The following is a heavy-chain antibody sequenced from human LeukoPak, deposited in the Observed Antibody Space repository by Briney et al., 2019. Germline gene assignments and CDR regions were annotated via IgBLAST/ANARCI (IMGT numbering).Heavy chain of an antibody. J-gene: IGHJ6*03. Sequence: PSETLSLTCNVSGGSINNNRYFWGWIRQSPGKGLEWIGSVFFTGSAYYRPSLKSRVTMSVDTSQNQFSLKMNSVTAADTAVYYCARLGGSGTYDYYYYMDVWGKGTTVTISS. V-gene: IGHV4-39*01. CDR2: VFFTGSA. CDR3: ARLGGSGTYDYYYYMDV. D-gene: IGHD3-10*01. CDR1: GGSINNNRYF.